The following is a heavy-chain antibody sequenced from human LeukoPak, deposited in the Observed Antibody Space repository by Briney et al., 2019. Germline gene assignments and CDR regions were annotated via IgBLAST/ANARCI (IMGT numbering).Heavy chain of an antibody. D-gene: IGHD3-10*01. CDR1: GYTFTRYD. Sequence: GASVKVSCKASGYTFTRYDINWVRQATGQGLEWMGWMNPNSGNTGYAQKFQDRVTMTRNTSISTAYMELSGLRSEDTAMYYCARKTLYGSGKSWFDPWGQGPLVTVSS. CDR3: ARKTLYGSGKSWFDP. CDR2: MNPNSGNT. V-gene: IGHV1-8*01. J-gene: IGHJ5*02.